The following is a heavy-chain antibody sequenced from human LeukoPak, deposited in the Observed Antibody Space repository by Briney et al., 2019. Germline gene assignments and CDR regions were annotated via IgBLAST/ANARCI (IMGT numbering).Heavy chain of an antibody. J-gene: IGHJ6*03. D-gene: IGHD2-21*02. V-gene: IGHV1-69*06. CDR3: ARGREYCGGDCYWSYYYYYMDV. CDR1: GGTFSSYA. Sequence: SVKVSCKASGGTFSSYAISWVRQAPGQGLEWMGGIIPIFGTANYAQKFQGRVTITADKSTSTAYMELSSLRSEDTAVYYCARGREYCGGDCYWSYYYYYMDVWGKGTTVTVSS. CDR2: IIPIFGTA.